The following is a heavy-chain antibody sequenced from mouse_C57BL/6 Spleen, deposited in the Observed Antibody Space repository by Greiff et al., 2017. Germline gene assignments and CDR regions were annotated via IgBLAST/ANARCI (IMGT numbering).Heavy chain of an antibody. CDR2: ISYDGSN. Sequence: EVQLQESGPGLVKPSQSLSLTCSVTGYSITSGYYWNWIRQFPGNKLEWMGYISYDGSNNYNPSLKNRISLTRDTSKNQFFLKLNSVTTEDTATYYCARDQAYYSNLDYWGQGTTLTVSS. V-gene: IGHV3-6*01. CDR1: GYSITSGYY. CDR3: ARDQAYYSNLDY. D-gene: IGHD2-5*01. J-gene: IGHJ2*01.